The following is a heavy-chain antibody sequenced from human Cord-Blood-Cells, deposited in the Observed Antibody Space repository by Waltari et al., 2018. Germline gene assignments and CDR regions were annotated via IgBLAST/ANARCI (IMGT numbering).Heavy chain of an antibody. CDR3: ARAPRESSSSGLAFDI. Sequence: QVQLQESGPGLVKPSETLSLTCTVSGYSIRSGYYWGWIRQPPGKGLEWIGSIYHSGSTYYNPSLKSRVTISVDTSKNQFSLKLSSVTAADTAVYYCARAPRESSSSGLAFDIWGQGTMVTVSS. D-gene: IGHD6-6*01. CDR2: IYHSGST. V-gene: IGHV4-38-2*02. CDR1: GYSIRSGYY. J-gene: IGHJ3*02.